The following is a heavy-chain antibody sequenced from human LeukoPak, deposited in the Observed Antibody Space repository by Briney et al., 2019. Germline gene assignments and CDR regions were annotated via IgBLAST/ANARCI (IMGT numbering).Heavy chain of an antibody. CDR1: GGSFGAYY. D-gene: IGHD2-15*01. V-gene: IGHV4-34*01. CDR3: ARGRLAPRSGGGRDYYYGMDV. CDR2: IKHSGGT. J-gene: IGHJ6*02. Sequence: SETLSLTCTVYGGSFGAYYWSWIRQPPGKGLEWIGQIKHSGGTNYNPSLKSRVTISVDSSKDQFSLKLTSVTAADTAVYYCARGRLAPRSGGGRDYYYGMDVWGQGTTVTVSS.